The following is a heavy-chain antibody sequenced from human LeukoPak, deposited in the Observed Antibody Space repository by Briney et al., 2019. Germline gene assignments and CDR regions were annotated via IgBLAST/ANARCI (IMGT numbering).Heavy chain of an antibody. J-gene: IGHJ4*02. CDR2: IYYGGST. CDR1: GGSISSYY. Sequence: SETLSLTCTLSGGSISSYYSSWIRQPPGKGLEWIGYIYYGGSTNYNPSLKSRVTISVDTSKNQFSLRLSSVTAADTSVYYCAALVDDRVTNDYWGQGTLVTVSS. V-gene: IGHV4-59*08. D-gene: IGHD4-17*01. CDR3: AALVDDRVTNDY.